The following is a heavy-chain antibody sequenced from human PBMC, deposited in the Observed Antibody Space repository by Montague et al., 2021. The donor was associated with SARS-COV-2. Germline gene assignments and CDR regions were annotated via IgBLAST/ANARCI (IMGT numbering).Heavy chain of an antibody. CDR1: GFSLRSDDEG. Sequence: PALVKPTQTLTLTCTFSGFSLRSDDEGVAWIRQSPGQALEWPAVIYWNGDKRYSPSLQRRLTITKDTSENQVVLTMTNMDPVDTATYYCAHRGMTRGLIFDYWGQGTLVTVSS. J-gene: IGHJ4*02. V-gene: IGHV2-5*01. CDR3: AHRGMTRGLIFDY. CDR2: IYWNGDK. D-gene: IGHD3-10*01.